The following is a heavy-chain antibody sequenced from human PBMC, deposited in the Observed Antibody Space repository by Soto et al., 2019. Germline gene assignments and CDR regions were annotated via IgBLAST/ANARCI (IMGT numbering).Heavy chain of an antibody. CDR3: AKDSRVIIYDSSGYSPY. CDR1: GFTFSSYA. CDR2: ISGSGGST. J-gene: IGHJ4*02. Sequence: PGGSLRLSCAASGFTFSSYAMSWVRQAPGKGLEWVSAISGSGGSTYYADSVKGRFTISRDNFKNTLYLQMNSLRAEDTAVYYCAKDSRVIIYDSSGYSPYWGQGTLVTVSS. V-gene: IGHV3-23*01. D-gene: IGHD3-22*01.